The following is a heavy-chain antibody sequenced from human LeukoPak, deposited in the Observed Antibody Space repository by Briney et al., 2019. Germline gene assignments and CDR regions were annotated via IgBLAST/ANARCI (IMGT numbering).Heavy chain of an antibody. CDR3: ARAAWGGSHYFDY. V-gene: IGHV4-31*03. J-gene: IGHJ4*02. D-gene: IGHD3-16*01. CDR1: GGSISSGGYS. Sequence: SQTLSLTCTVSGGSISSGGYSWSWIRQHPGKGLEWIGYIYYSGSTYYNPSLKSRVTISVDTSKNQFSLKLSSVTAADTAVYYCARAAWGGSHYFDYWGQGTLVTVSS. CDR2: IYYSGST.